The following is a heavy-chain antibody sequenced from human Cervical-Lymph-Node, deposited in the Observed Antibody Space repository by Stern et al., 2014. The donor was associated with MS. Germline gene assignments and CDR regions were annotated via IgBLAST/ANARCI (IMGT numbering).Heavy chain of an antibody. CDR3: ARYAPMVTTDFDY. Sequence: VQLVQSGSELKKPGASVKVSCKASGYTFTTYGMNWVRQAPGQGLEWMGWINTNTGNPTYAQDFTVRIVFSLDTSVTTAYLQIRSLKAEDTAVYYCARYAPMVTTDFDYWGQGTLVTVSS. CDR1: GYTFTTYG. D-gene: IGHD4-17*01. J-gene: IGHJ4*02. V-gene: IGHV7-4-1*02. CDR2: INTNTGNP.